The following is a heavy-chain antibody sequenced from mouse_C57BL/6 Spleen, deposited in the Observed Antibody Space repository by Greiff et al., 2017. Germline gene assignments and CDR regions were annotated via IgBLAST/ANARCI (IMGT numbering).Heavy chain of an antibody. CDR3: ARDTRYYGPRGAMAY. CDR1: GFTFSDFY. V-gene: IGHV7-1*01. Sequence: EVKLVESGGGFVQSGRSLRFSCATSGFTFSDFYMEWVRQAPGKGLAWIAASRNKANDYTTAYSAYVKGRIIVSRDTSQSILYLPMSALRAEDTAIYYCARDTRYYGPRGAMAYWGQGTPVTVSA. J-gene: IGHJ3*01. CDR2: SRNKANDYTT. D-gene: IGHD1-2*01.